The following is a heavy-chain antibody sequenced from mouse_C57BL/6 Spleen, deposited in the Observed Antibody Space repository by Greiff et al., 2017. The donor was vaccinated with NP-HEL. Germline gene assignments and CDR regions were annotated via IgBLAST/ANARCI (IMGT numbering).Heavy chain of an antibody. CDR2: IRNKANGYTT. CDR3: ARSNWYFDY. Sequence: EVQLQESGGGLVQPGGSLSLSCAASGFTFTDYYMSWVRQPPGKALEWLGFIRNKANGYTTEYSASVKGRFTISRDNSQSILYLQMNALRAEDSATYYCARSNWYFDYWGQGTTLTVSS. CDR1: GFTFTDYY. J-gene: IGHJ2*01. V-gene: IGHV7-3*01. D-gene: IGHD4-1*02.